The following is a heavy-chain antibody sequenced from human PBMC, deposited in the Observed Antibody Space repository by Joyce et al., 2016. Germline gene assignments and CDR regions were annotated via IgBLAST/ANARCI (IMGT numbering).Heavy chain of an antibody. CDR3: AKILTAGYSSGWFLDY. Sequence: QVQLVESGGGVVQPGRSLRLSCTASGLTLSNYGVHWDRQAPGKGLEWVAVISYDGVYKYYSDSVKGRFTISRDNSRDTLFLEMNSLRAEDTAVYYCAKILTAGYSSGWFLDYWGQGTLVTVSS. D-gene: IGHD6-25*01. J-gene: IGHJ4*02. CDR1: GLTLSNYG. V-gene: IGHV3-30*18. CDR2: ISYDGVYK.